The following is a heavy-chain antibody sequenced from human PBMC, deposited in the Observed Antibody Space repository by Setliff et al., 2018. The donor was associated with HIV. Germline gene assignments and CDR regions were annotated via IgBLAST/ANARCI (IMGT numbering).Heavy chain of an antibody. V-gene: IGHV4-34*01. CDR1: GGSFSGYY. CDR3: FLFYDDRSGFYWD. D-gene: IGHD3-22*01. J-gene: IGHJ4*02. Sequence: PSETLSLTCAVYGGSFSGYYWSRIRQPPGKGLEWIGEINHSGSTNYNPSLKSRVTISVDTSKNQFSLKLKSVTAADTAVYYCFLFYDDRSGFYWDSGQGTPVTVSS. CDR2: INHSGST.